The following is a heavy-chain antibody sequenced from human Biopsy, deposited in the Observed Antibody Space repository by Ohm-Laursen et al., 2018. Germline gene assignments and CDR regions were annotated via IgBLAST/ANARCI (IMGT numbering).Heavy chain of an antibody. Sequence: SETLSLTCTVSGGSIYNFFWSWIRQPPGQGLEYIGYIYDRGSTANYNPSLESRVTISVDTSKNQFSLKLSSVTAADTAVYFCARGSSYGYDFDYWGQGTLVAVSS. CDR2: IYDRGST. V-gene: IGHV4-59*01. CDR1: GGSIYNFF. J-gene: IGHJ4*02. D-gene: IGHD5-18*01. CDR3: ARGSSYGYDFDY.